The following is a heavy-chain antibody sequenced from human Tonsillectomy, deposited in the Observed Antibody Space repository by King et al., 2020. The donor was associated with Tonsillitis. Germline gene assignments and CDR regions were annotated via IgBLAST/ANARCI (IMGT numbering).Heavy chain of an antibody. CDR3: ARGYYYDRSGTGAFDI. D-gene: IGHD3-22*01. V-gene: IGHV5-51*01. J-gene: IGHJ3*02. CDR1: GYSFTNYW. CDR2: IYQGDSDT. Sequence: QLVQSGAEVKKPGESLKISCKVSGYSFTNYWIAWVRQMPGKGLEWMGIIYQGDSDTRYSPSFQGQVTISADKSISTAYLQWSSLKASETAMYYCARGYYYDRSGTGAFDIWGQGTMVTVSS.